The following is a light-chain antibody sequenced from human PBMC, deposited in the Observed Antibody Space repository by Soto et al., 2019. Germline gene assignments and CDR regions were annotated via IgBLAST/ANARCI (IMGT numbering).Light chain of an antibody. CDR3: QQTYNPPWT. CDR2: GAS. Sequence: DIQMTQSPSSVSASVGDRVTITCRAGQTITRYLNWYQQKPGKAPNLLIYGASTLQSGVPSRFTSSGSGTDFTLTISSLQPEDFATYYCQQTYNPPWTFGLGTKVEIK. V-gene: IGKV1-39*01. CDR1: QTITRY. J-gene: IGKJ1*01.